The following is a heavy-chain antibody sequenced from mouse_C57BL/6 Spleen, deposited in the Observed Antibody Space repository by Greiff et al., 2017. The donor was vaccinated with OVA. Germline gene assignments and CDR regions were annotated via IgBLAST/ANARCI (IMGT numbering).Heavy chain of an antibody. D-gene: IGHD2-5*01. CDR1: GYTFTDYE. V-gene: IGHV1-15*01. J-gene: IGHJ3*01. CDR3: TNAYYSKGGPFAY. Sequence: QVQLQQSGAELVRPGASVTLSCKASGYTFTDYEMHWVKQTPVHGLEWIGAIDPETGGTAYNQKFKGKAILTADKSSSTAYMELRSLTSEDSAVYYCTNAYYSKGGPFAYWGQGTLVTVSA. CDR2: IDPETGGT.